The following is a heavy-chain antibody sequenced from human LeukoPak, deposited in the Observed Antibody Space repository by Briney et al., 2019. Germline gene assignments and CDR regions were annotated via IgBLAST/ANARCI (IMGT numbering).Heavy chain of an antibody. CDR2: ISSSGDTT. J-gene: IGHJ3*01. D-gene: IGHD3-10*01. Sequence: GGSLRLSCAAPRVNFATHAMTWVRQAPGKGLEWVSAISSSGDTTHYADSVKGHFTISRDNSKHTLFLQMNSLRAEDTAIYYCAKESYVSGSPLHTFDVWGQGTMVAVSS. CDR1: RVNFATHA. V-gene: IGHV3-23*01. CDR3: AKESYVSGSPLHTFDV.